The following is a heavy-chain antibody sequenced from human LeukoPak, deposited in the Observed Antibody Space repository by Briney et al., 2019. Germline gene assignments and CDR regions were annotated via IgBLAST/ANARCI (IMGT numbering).Heavy chain of an antibody. Sequence: SETLSLTCTVSGGSICSSSYYWGWIRQPPGKGLEWIGSIYYSGNTYYNPSLKSRVTISVDTSKNQFSLKLNSVTAADTAVYYCARQYNSGYGHPFDYWGQGTLVTVSS. V-gene: IGHV4-39*01. CDR1: GGSICSSSYY. CDR3: ARQYNSGYGHPFDY. J-gene: IGHJ4*02. D-gene: IGHD5-12*01. CDR2: IYYSGNT.